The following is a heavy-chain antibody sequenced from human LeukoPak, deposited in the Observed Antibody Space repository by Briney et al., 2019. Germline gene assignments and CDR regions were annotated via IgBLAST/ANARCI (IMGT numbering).Heavy chain of an antibody. CDR2: INPSGGST. J-gene: IGHJ5*02. Sequence: GASVKVSCKASGYTFTSYYTHWVRQAPGRGLEWMGIINPSGGSTSYAQKFQGRVTMTRDMSTSTVYMELSSLRSEDTAVYYCAIRIAARPASWFDPWGQGTLVTVSS. CDR3: AIRIAARPASWFDP. D-gene: IGHD6-6*01. V-gene: IGHV1-46*01. CDR1: GYTFTSYY.